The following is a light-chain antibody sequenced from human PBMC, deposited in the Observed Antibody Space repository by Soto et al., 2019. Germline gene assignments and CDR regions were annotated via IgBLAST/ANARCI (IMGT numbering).Light chain of an antibody. V-gene: IGLV2-14*01. CDR1: NSDVGDYDH. J-gene: IGLJ3*02. CDR3: YAYMTDSTGV. CDR2: EVS. Sequence: QSALTQPASVSGSPGQSITISCTATNSDVGDYDHVSWYQQYPGKAPKLLIYEVSSRPSGVSNRFSGSKSANTAALTISGLQPEDEADYYFYAYMTDSTGVFGGGTKLTVL.